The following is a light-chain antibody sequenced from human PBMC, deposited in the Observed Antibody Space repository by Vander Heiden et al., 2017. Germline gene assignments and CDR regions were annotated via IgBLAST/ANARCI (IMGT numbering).Light chain of an antibody. CDR1: ALPKQY. Sequence: SYELPQPPSASVSRGQTARITCSGDALPKQYAYWYQQKPGQAPVLVIYKDSERPSGIPERFSGSSSGTTVTLTISGVQAEDEADYYCQSADSSGTWVFGGGTKLTVL. V-gene: IGLV3-25*03. J-gene: IGLJ3*02. CDR3: QSADSSGTWV. CDR2: KDS.